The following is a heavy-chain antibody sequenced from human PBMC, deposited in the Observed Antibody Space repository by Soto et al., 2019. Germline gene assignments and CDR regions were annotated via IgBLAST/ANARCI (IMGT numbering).Heavy chain of an antibody. CDR1: GYTFTGYY. D-gene: IGHD3-9*01. CDR2: INPNSGGT. Sequence: AAVTVSFTASGYTFTGYYMHWVRKAPGQGLEWMGWINPNSGGTNYAQKFQGWVTMTRDTSISTAYMELSRLRSDDTAVYYCARGPELRYFDWSVSYYGMDVWGQGNKVIFS. CDR3: ARGPELRYFDWSVSYYGMDV. V-gene: IGHV1-2*04. J-gene: IGHJ6*02.